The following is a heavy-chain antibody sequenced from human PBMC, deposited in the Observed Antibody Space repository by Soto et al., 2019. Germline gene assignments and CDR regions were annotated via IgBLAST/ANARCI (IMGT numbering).Heavy chain of an antibody. J-gene: IGHJ6*02. Sequence: SEALSLTCAVYGGSFSGYYWSWIRQPPGKGLEWIGEINHSGSTNYNPSLKSRVTISVDTSKNQFSLKLSSVTAADTAVYYCARVRITMVRAIYGMDVWGQGTTVTVYS. V-gene: IGHV4-34*01. CDR1: GGSFSGYY. D-gene: IGHD3-10*01. CDR2: INHSGST. CDR3: ARVRITMVRAIYGMDV.